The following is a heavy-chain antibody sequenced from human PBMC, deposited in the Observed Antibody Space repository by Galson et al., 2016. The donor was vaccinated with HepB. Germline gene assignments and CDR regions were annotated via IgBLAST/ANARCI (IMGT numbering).Heavy chain of an antibody. Sequence: QSGAEVKKPGESLKTSCQGSGYSFTRHWIGWVRQMPGKGLEWMGIISPADSDTRYSPSFQGQVTMSVDKSISTAFLQWSGLKASDTAMYYCARRVEVAVVLEETRYFDYWGQGTLVTVSS. V-gene: IGHV5-51*01. D-gene: IGHD2-15*01. J-gene: IGHJ4*02. CDR2: ISPADSDT. CDR3: ARRVEVAVVLEETRYFDY. CDR1: GYSFTRHW.